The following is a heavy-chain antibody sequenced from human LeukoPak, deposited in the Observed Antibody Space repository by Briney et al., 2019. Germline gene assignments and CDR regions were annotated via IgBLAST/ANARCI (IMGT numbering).Heavy chain of an antibody. Sequence: GGSLRLSCATSGFTFSDYAMDWVRQAPGKGLEFISAISTGGSTIYYANSVRGRFTISRDDSKNTLYLQMGSLRVEDMAVYYCARDKAFDSRGWHFDYSDYWGQGALVTVSS. CDR1: GFTFSDYA. D-gene: IGHD6-19*01. CDR3: ARDKAFDSRGWHFDYSDY. V-gene: IGHV3-64*01. CDR2: ISTGGSTI. J-gene: IGHJ4*02.